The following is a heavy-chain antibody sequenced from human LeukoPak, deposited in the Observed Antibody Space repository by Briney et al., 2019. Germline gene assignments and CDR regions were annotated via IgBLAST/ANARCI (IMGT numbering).Heavy chain of an antibody. Sequence: ASVKLSCTASGYTFTSYGISWVRQAPGQGLEWMGWISAYNGNTNYAQKLQGRVTMTTDTSTSTAYMELRSLRSDDTAVYYCARPCTYYYDSSGYPYYFDYWGQGTLVTVSS. V-gene: IGHV1-18*01. D-gene: IGHD3-22*01. CDR2: ISAYNGNT. J-gene: IGHJ4*02. CDR1: GYTFTSYG. CDR3: ARPCTYYYDSSGYPYYFDY.